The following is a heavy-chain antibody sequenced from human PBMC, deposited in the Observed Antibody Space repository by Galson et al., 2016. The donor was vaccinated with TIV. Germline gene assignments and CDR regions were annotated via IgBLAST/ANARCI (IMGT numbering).Heavy chain of an antibody. V-gene: IGHV6-1*01. Sequence: CAISGDSVSSTSAAWNWIRQSPSRGLEWLGRTYYRSTWYNDYAASLKRRITINPATSKNQFSLQLTSVTPEDAAVYYCARGAPSVFGVIMTLDYWGQGTPVTVSS. CDR3: ARGAPSVFGVIMTLDY. J-gene: IGHJ4*02. D-gene: IGHD3-3*01. CDR2: TYYRSTWYN. CDR1: GDSVSSTSAA.